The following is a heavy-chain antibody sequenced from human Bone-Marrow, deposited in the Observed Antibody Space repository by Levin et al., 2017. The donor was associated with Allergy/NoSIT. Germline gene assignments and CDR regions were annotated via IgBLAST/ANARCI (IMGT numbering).Heavy chain of an antibody. Sequence: GGSLRLSCAASGFTFSNYWMHWVRQAPGKGLVWVSHINSDGSNTNYADSVKGRFTISRDNAKNTLYLQMNSLRDEDTAVYYCARGGCSSTSCLDNWGQGSLVTVSP. J-gene: IGHJ4*02. CDR3: ARGGCSSTSCLDN. CDR1: GFTFSNYW. V-gene: IGHV3-74*01. CDR2: INSDGSNT. D-gene: IGHD2-2*01.